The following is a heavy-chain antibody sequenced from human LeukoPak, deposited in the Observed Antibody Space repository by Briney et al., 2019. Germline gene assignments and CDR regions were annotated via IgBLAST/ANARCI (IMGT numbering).Heavy chain of an antibody. D-gene: IGHD6-19*01. CDR2: ISHDGII. Sequence: GGSLRLSCETAGFTFSSYVMHWVRRTPGKGLVWVSRISHDGIISYADSVKGRFTISRDNAKNTMSLQMNSLRAEDSAVYYCAKEGSSSSGWSFDYWGQGALVTVSS. V-gene: IGHV3-74*01. CDR1: GFTFSSYV. CDR3: AKEGSSSSGWSFDY. J-gene: IGHJ4*02.